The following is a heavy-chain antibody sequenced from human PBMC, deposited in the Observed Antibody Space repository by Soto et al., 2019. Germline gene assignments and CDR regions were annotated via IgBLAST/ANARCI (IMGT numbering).Heavy chain of an antibody. D-gene: IGHD6-13*01. CDR2: IIPYYNTL. J-gene: IGHJ4*02. CDR1: EGTFNSYA. V-gene: IGHV1-69*01. Sequence: QAQVVQSGAEVRKPGSSVKLSCKASEGTFNSYAIAWVRQAPGQGLEWMGGIIPYYNTLNYAQKFQDRVTITADDSTNTGYMELSSLRSDDTAVYFCASGASRWYPYFFDSWPREPWSPSPQ. CDR3: ASGASRWYPYFFDS.